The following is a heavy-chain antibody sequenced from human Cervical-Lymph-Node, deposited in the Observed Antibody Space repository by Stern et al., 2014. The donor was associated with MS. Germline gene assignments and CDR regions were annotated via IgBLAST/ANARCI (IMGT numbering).Heavy chain of an antibody. CDR1: GFSLTTIGEG. CDR2: IYWDDDR. V-gene: IGHV2-5*02. CDR3: AHSSLSVGVSFDY. J-gene: IGHJ4*02. D-gene: IGHD3-10*01. Sequence: ESGPTLVKPTPTLPLTCRASGFSLTTIGEGRGWVRQPPGKAPEWLALIYWDDDRRYSPSLKGRLTITKDTSKNLVVLKMTNMDPLDTGTYYCAHSSLSVGVSFDYWGQGTLITVSS.